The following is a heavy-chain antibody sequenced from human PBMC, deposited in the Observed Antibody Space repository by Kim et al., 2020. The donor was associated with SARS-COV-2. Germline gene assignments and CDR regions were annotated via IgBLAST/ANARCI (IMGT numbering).Heavy chain of an antibody. J-gene: IGHJ4*02. V-gene: IGHV3-48*03. CDR3: AREVSYYFDY. Sequence: CYADSVKGRFTICRDNAKNSLYLQMNSLGAEDTALYYCAREVSYYFDYWGRGTLVTVSS.